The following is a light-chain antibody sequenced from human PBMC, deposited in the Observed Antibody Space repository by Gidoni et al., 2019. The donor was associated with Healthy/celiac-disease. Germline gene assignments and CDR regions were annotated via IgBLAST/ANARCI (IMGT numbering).Light chain of an antibody. CDR2: GAS. V-gene: IGKV3-20*01. Sequence: EIVLTQSPGTLSLSPGERATLSCRASQSVSSSYLAWYQQKPGQAPRLLIYGASSRATGIPDRFSGSGSGTDFTLTISRLEPEDFAVYYCQQYGSSPATFXQGTKLEIK. J-gene: IGKJ2*01. CDR3: QQYGSSPAT. CDR1: QSVSSSY.